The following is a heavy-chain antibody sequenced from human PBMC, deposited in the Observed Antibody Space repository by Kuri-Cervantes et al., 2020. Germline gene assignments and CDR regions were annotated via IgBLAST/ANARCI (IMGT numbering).Heavy chain of an antibody. CDR2: IYYSGST. V-gene: IGHV4-59*01. D-gene: IGHD2-2*01. CDR3: ARERRDCSSTSCPQIPAYYYYYYGMDV. J-gene: IGHJ6*02. Sequence: GSLRLSCTVSGGSISSYYWSWIRQPPGKGLEWIGYIYYSGSTNYNPSLKSRVTISVDMSKNQFSLKLSSVTAADTAVYYCARERRDCSSTSCPQIPAYYYYYYGMDVWGQGTTVTVSS. CDR1: GGSISSYY.